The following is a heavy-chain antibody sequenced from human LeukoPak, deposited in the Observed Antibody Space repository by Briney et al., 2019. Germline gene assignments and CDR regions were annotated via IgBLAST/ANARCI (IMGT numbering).Heavy chain of an antibody. CDR1: GYTFTGYY. V-gene: IGHV1-2*02. CDR3: ARVLLPGSMIVVVITTLGAFDI. Sequence: ASVKVSCKASGYTFTGYYMHWVRQAPRQGLEWMGWINPNSGGTNYAQKFQGRVTMTRDTSISTAYMELSRLRSDGTAVYYCARVLLPGSMIVVVITTLGAFDIWGQGTMVTVSS. J-gene: IGHJ3*02. D-gene: IGHD3-22*01. CDR2: INPNSGGT.